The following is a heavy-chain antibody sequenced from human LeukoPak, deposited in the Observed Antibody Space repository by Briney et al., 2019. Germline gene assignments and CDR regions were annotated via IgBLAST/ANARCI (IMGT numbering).Heavy chain of an antibody. CDR3: ARRNSGWSLGPMDV. Sequence: GGSLRLSCVASGFTFSNCAMNWVRQAPGMGLEWVSTISGGGGSTYYTDSVKGRFIISRDNSKNTVYLQTNSLRAEDTAVYYCARRNSGWSLGPMDVWGQGTTVIVSS. J-gene: IGHJ6*02. V-gene: IGHV3-23*01. CDR2: ISGGGGST. D-gene: IGHD6-19*01. CDR1: GFTFSNCA.